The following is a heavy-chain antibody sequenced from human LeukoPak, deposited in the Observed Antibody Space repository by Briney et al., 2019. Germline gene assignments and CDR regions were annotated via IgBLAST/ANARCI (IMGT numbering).Heavy chain of an antibody. J-gene: IGHJ3*02. Sequence: SVKVSCEASGGTFSSYAISWVRQAPGQGLEWMGRIIPILGIANYAQKFQDRVTITADKSTSTAYMELSSLRSEDTAVYYCARGSGYVKAFDIWGQGTMVTVSS. CDR1: GGTFSSYA. V-gene: IGHV1-69*04. CDR2: IIPILGIA. D-gene: IGHD5-12*01. CDR3: ARGSGYVKAFDI.